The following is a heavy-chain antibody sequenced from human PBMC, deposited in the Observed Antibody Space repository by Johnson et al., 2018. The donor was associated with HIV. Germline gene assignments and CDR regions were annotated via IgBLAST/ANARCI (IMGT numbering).Heavy chain of an antibody. CDR3: ARVGDSSSSLGAFDI. D-gene: IGHD6-6*01. CDR2: ISYDGSNK. CDR1: GFTFSSYA. J-gene: IGHJ3*02. V-gene: IGHV3-30*04. Sequence: QVQLVESGGGVVQPGRSMRLSCAASGFTFSSYAMHWVRQAPGKGLEWVAVISYDGSNKYYEDSVKGRFTISRDNSKNTLHLQMNSLRAEDTAVYYCARVGDSSSSLGAFDIWGQGTMVTVSS.